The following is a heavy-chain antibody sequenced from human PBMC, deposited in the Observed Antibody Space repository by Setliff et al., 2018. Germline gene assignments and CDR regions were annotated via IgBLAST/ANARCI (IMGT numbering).Heavy chain of an antibody. V-gene: IGHV4-39*01. CDR1: GASISSGTYY. CDR2: IHYRGTT. CDR3: AIAPGREDYYYMDV. J-gene: IGHJ6*03. D-gene: IGHD1-1*01. Sequence: SETLSLTCTVSGASISSGTYYWAWIRQPPGKGLEWIGRIHYRGTTYSNASLASRLTISVDTAKNQFSLKLTSVTAADTAVYYCAIAPGREDYYYMDVWGKGTKVTVSS.